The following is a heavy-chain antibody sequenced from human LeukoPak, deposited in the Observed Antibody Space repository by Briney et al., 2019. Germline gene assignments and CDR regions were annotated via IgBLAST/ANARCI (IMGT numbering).Heavy chain of an antibody. CDR2: IYSGGST. CDR1: GFTVISNY. V-gene: IGHV3-53*01. Sequence: GGSLRLSWVSSGFTVISNYMSWVRQAPGKGLEWVSVIYSGGSTYYADSVKGRFTISRDNSKNTLYLQMNSLRAEDTAAYDCATAYSSTWYYFDYWGQGTLVTVSS. J-gene: IGHJ4*02. D-gene: IGHD6-13*01. CDR3: ATAYSSTWYYFDY.